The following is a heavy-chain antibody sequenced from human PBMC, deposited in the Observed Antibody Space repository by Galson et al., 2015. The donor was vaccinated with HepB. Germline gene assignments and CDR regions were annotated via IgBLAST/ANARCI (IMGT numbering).Heavy chain of an antibody. CDR2: ISYDGSNK. D-gene: IGHD1-26*01. Sequence: SLRLSCAASGFTFSSYGMHWVRQAPGKGLEWVAVISYDGSNKYYADSVKGRFTISRDNSKNTLYLQMNSLRAEDTAVYYCAKDRSGARYYGMDVWGQGTTVTVSS. V-gene: IGHV3-30*18. CDR1: GFTFSSYG. CDR3: AKDRSGARYYGMDV. J-gene: IGHJ6*02.